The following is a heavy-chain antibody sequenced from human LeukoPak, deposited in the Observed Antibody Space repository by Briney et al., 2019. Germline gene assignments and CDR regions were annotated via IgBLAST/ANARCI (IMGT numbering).Heavy chain of an antibody. CDR1: GYRFIDHG. J-gene: IGHJ4*02. Sequence: ASVKVSCKASGYRFIDHGIIWVRQAPGQGLEWMGWISVYNGNTNYAQKLQGRVTMTTDTSTSAAYMELRSLRADDTAVYYCARDVTMILGDSKYFDYWGQGTLVTVSS. D-gene: IGHD3-22*01. CDR2: ISVYNGNT. V-gene: IGHV1-18*01. CDR3: ARDVTMILGDSKYFDY.